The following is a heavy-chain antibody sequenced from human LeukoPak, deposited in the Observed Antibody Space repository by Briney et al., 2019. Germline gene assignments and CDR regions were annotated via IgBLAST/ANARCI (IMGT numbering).Heavy chain of an antibody. CDR3: ARVEWFGELSDY. V-gene: IGHV1-8*01. D-gene: IGHD3-10*01. CDR1: GYTFTSYD. CDR2: MNPNSGNT. Sequence: ASVKVSCKASGYTFTSYDINWVRQATGQGLEWMGWMNPNSGNTGYAQKFQGRVTMTWNTYISTAYMELSSLRSEDTAVYYWARVEWFGELSDYWGQGTLVTVAS. J-gene: IGHJ4*02.